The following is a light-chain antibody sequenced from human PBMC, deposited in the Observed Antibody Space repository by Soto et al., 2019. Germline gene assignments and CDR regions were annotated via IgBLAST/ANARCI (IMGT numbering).Light chain of an antibody. J-gene: IGKJ3*01. CDR3: QEYSKWPLFT. CDR2: AAS. CDR1: QSVGRN. Sequence: EIVVTQSPGILSVSPGDRATLSCRASQSVGRNLAWYQQKPGQAPTLLIYAASTRATGLPARFSGSGSGTDFTLTISSLQSDDVAVYYCQEYSKWPLFTFGPGTRVDIK. V-gene: IGKV3-15*01.